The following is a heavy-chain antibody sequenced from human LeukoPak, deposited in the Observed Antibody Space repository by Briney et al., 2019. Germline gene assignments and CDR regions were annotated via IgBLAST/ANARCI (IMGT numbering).Heavy chain of an antibody. Sequence: GGSLRLSCAASGFTFSSYAMHWVRQAPGKGLEWVAVISYDGSNKYYADSVKGRFTISRDNSKNTLYLQMNSLRAEGTAVYYCARVGGLRAFDIWGQGTMVTVSS. J-gene: IGHJ3*02. CDR3: ARVGGLRAFDI. CDR2: ISYDGSNK. V-gene: IGHV3-30-3*01. CDR1: GFTFSSYA. D-gene: IGHD3-16*01.